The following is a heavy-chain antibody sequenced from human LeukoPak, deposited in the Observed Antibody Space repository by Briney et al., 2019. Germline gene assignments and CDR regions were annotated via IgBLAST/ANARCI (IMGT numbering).Heavy chain of an antibody. CDR3: ARALMVATKFYYYYYYMDV. J-gene: IGHJ6*03. V-gene: IGHV4-59*01. D-gene: IGHD5-12*01. Sequence: SETLSLTCTVSGGSISSYYWSWIRQPPGKGLEWIGYIYYSGSTNYNPSLKSRVTISVDTSKNQFSLKLSSVTAADTAVYYCARALMVATKFYYYYYYMDVWGKGTTVTISS. CDR2: IYYSGST. CDR1: GGSISSYY.